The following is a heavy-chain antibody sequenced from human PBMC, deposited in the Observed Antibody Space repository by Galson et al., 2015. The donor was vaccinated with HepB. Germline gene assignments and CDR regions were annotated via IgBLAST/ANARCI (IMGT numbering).Heavy chain of an antibody. CDR2: IYPGDSDT. CDR3: LNYHYYMDV. J-gene: IGHJ6*03. V-gene: IGHV5-51*01. Sequence: QSGAEVKKPGESLKISCTGSGYTFSKYWIGWVRQMPGKGLEWMGLIYPGDSDTRYSPSFQGQVTVSADKSITTAYLQWSSLKASDTAMYYSLNYHYYMDVWGEGTTVTVSS. CDR1: GYTFSKYW.